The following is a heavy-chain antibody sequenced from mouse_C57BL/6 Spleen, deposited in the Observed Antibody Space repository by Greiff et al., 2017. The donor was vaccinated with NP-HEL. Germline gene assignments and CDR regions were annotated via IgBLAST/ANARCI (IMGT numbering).Heavy chain of an antibody. CDR3: AREGGYDYDREGFDY. J-gene: IGHJ2*01. V-gene: IGHV5-6*01. Sequence: EVKLMESGGDLVKPGGSLKLSCAASGFTFSSYGMSWVRQTPDKRLEWVATISSGGSYTYYPDSVKGRFTISRDNAKNTLYLQMSSLKSEDTAMYYCAREGGYDYDREGFDYWGQGTTLTVSS. CDR2: ISSGGSYT. D-gene: IGHD2-4*01. CDR1: GFTFSSYG.